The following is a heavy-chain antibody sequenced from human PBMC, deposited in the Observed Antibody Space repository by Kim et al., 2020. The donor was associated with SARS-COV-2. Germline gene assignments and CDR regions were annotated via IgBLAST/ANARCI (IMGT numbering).Heavy chain of an antibody. CDR2: IYYSGST. CDR3: ARQYYDILTGYSKDY. CDR1: GGSISSSSYY. J-gene: IGHJ4*02. Sequence: SETLSLTCTVSGGSISSSSYYWGWIRQPPGKGLECIGSIYYSGSTYYNPSLKSRVTISVDTSKNQFSLKLSSVTAADTAVYYCARQYYDILTGYSKDYWGQGTLVTVSS. V-gene: IGHV4-39*01. D-gene: IGHD3-9*01.